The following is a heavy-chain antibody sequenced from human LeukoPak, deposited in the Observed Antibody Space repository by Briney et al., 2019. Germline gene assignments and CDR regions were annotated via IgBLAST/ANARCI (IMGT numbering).Heavy chain of an antibody. CDR3: ARGKPGGAYYYFYGMDV. V-gene: IGHV3-30-3*01. CDR2: ISYDGSNK. Sequence: GRSLRLSCAASGFTFSSYAMHWVRQAPGKGLEWVAVISYDGSNKYYADSVKGRFTISRDNSKNTLYLQMNSLRAEDTAVYYCARGKPGGAYYYFYGMDVWGQGTTVTVSS. CDR1: GFTFSSYA. J-gene: IGHJ6*02. D-gene: IGHD3-10*01.